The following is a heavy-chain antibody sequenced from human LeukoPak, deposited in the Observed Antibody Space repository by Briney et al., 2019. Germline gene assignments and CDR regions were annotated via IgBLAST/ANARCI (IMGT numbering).Heavy chain of an antibody. Sequence: PSETLSLTCTVSGSISGYYWSWIRQPPGKGLEWIGYIYTSGSTNYNPSLESRVTISVDTSKNQFSLDLSSVTAADTAVYYSARQKCTSTSCLTKNAFDIWGQGTMVTVSS. CDR3: ARQKCTSTSCLTKNAFDI. V-gene: IGHV4-4*09. J-gene: IGHJ3*02. CDR1: GSISGYY. CDR2: IYTSGST. D-gene: IGHD2-2*01.